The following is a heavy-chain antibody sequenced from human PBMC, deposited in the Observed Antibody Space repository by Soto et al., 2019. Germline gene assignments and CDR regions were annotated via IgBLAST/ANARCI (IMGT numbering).Heavy chain of an antibody. CDR3: AREPHGYLESSSLFAFDF. D-gene: IGHD3-3*01. Sequence: QGQLVQSGGGLVKPGESLRLSCAASGFSLSDYYMAWIRQAPGKGLEWVAYISSTGDTTYYADSLKGRITISRDNAKGSVDMQMISQRVEDTAIYYCAREPHGYLESSSLFAFDFWGQGTMVTVAS. V-gene: IGHV3-11*01. CDR2: ISSTGDTT. CDR1: GFSLSDYY. J-gene: IGHJ3*01.